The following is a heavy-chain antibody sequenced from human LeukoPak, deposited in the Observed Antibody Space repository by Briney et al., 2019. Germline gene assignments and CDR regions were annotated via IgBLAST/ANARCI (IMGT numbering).Heavy chain of an antibody. CDR3: ARVTNVLND. J-gene: IGHJ4*02. D-gene: IGHD4-17*01. V-gene: IGHV3-74*01. CDR1: GFTFSTYW. CDR2: INNDGSTI. Sequence: GGSLRLSCAASGFTFSTYWMHWVRQSPGAGLVCLSRINNDGSTITYADSVRGRFTISRDNAKNTLYLQMNSLRADDTAVYYCARVTNVLNDWGLGTLVTVSS.